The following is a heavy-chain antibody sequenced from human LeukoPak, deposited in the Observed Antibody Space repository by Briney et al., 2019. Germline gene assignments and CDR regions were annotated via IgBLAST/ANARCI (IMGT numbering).Heavy chain of an antibody. Sequence: GGSLRLSWVASGFPFSSYWMTWVSQAPGKGLEWVANIKQDGSKKSYVDSVKGRFTISRDNAKNSLYLQMNSLRAEDTAIYYCTRVGYIDEGIDYWGQGTLVTVSS. V-gene: IGHV3-7*04. CDR3: TRVGYIDEGIDY. CDR2: IKQDGSKK. J-gene: IGHJ4*02. CDR1: GFPFSSYW. D-gene: IGHD5-24*01.